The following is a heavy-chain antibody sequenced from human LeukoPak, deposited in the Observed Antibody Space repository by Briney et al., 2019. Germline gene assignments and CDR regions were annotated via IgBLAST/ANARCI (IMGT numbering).Heavy chain of an antibody. V-gene: IGHV3-23*01. CDR3: AKDNVAAAGRYFDY. CDR1: GFTFTNYA. J-gene: IGHJ4*02. D-gene: IGHD6-13*01. Sequence: QPGGSLRLSCAASGFTFTNYAMNWVRQAPGKGLEWVSTLSPSGADTYYADSVKGRFTISRDISKNTLYLQMNSLRAEDTAVYYCAKDNVAAAGRYFDYWGQGTLVTVSS. CDR2: LSPSGADT.